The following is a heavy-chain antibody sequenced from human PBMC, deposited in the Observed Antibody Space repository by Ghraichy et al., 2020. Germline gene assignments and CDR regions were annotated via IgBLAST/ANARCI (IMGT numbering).Heavy chain of an antibody. D-gene: IGHD3-3*01. V-gene: IGHV3-15*01. Sequence: GGSLRLSCAASGFTFSNAWMSWVRQAPGKGLEWVGRIKSKTDGGTTDYAAPVKGRFTISRDDSKNTLYLQMNSLKTEDTAVYYCTTDQIFGVVIIPDFDYWGQGTLVTVSS. CDR3: TTDQIFGVVIIPDFDY. J-gene: IGHJ4*02. CDR1: GFTFSNAW. CDR2: IKSKTDGGTT.